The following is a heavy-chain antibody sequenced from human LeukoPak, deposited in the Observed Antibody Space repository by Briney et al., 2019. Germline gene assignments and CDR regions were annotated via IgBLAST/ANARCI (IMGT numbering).Heavy chain of an antibody. Sequence: PSETLSLTCAVYGGSFSGYYWSWIRQPPGKGLEWIGEINHSGSTNYNPSLKSRVTISVDTSKNQFSLKLSSVTAADTAVYYCARGLYCSGGSCGPGGDGYNYYFDYWGQGTLVTVSS. CDR3: ARGLYCSGGSCGPGGDGYNYYFDY. V-gene: IGHV4-34*01. CDR2: INHSGST. D-gene: IGHD2-15*01. CDR1: GGSFSGYY. J-gene: IGHJ4*02.